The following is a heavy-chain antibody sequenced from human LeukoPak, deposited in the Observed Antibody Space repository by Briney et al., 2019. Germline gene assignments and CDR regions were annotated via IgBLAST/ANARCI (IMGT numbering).Heavy chain of an antibody. CDR2: ISSSGSTI. CDR1: GFTFSDYY. D-gene: IGHD6-6*01. J-gene: IGHJ5*02. V-gene: IGHV3-11*01. Sequence: PGGSLRLSCAASGFTFSDYYMSWIRQAPGKGLEWVSYISSSGSTIYYADSVKGRFTISRDNAKNSLYLQMNSLRAEDTAVYYCARVPYSSSPVWNWFDPWGQGTLFTVSS. CDR3: ARVPYSSSPVWNWFDP.